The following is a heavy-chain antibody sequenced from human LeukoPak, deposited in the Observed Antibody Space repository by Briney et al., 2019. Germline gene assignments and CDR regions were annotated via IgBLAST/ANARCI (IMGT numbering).Heavy chain of an antibody. J-gene: IGHJ6*03. Sequence: ASVKVSCKASGGTFSSYAISWVRQAPGQGLEWMGGIIPIFGTANYAQKFQGRVTITRNTSISTVYMELSSLRSEDTAVYYCARGVGATISYYHYYIDVWGKGTTVTVSS. CDR2: IIPIFGTA. D-gene: IGHD1-26*01. V-gene: IGHV1-69*05. CDR3: ARGVGATISYYHYYIDV. CDR1: GGTFSSYA.